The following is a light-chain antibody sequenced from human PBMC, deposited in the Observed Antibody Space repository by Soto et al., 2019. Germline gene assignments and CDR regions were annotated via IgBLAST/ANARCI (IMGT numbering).Light chain of an antibody. Sequence: DIQMTQSPSSLSASVGDRVTITCQASQDIDNNLNWYQQRSGKAPKVLIYDASNLKGGVPSRFSGSGSGTAFTFTISSLQPEDIATYYCQQYDDFPYTFGQGTKLEI. CDR1: QDIDNN. CDR2: DAS. J-gene: IGKJ2*01. CDR3: QQYDDFPYT. V-gene: IGKV1-33*01.